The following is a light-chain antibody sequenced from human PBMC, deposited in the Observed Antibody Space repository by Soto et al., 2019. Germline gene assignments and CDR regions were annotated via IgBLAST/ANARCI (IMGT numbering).Light chain of an antibody. Sequence: QSALTQPASVSGSPGQSITISCTGTSSDVGGYNYVSWYQQHPGKAPKLMIYEVSNRPSGVSNRFSGSKSGNTASLTISGLQAEVEADYYCSSYTSSSTVVFGGGTQLTVL. V-gene: IGLV2-14*01. CDR3: SSYTSSSTVV. CDR2: EVS. CDR1: SSDVGGYNY. J-gene: IGLJ2*01.